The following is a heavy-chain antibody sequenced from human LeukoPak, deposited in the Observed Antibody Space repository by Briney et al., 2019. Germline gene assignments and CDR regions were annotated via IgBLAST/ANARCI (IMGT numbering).Heavy chain of an antibody. D-gene: IGHD6-13*01. CDR3: ARGGYSSTWYISRDY. Sequence: GGSLRLSCVASAFTFSSYWMTWVRQAPGKGLEWVANIKEDGSEKYYVDSVKGRFTISRDNAKNSLYLQMNSLRAEDTAVYYFARGGYSSTWYISRDYWGQGTLVTVSS. CDR2: IKEDGSEK. CDR1: AFTFSSYW. V-gene: IGHV3-7*01. J-gene: IGHJ4*02.